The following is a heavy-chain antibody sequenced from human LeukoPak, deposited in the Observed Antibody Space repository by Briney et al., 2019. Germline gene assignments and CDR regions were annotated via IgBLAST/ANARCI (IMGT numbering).Heavy chain of an antibody. CDR2: ISSTSSYI. Sequence: GGSLRLSCAASGFIFNSHSMNWVRQAPGKGLEWVSSISSTSSYIYYADSVKSRFTISRDNAKNSLYLQMNSLRAEDTAVYYCARLDASGLDYWGQGTLVTVSS. CDR1: GFIFNSHS. J-gene: IGHJ4*02. D-gene: IGHD6-19*01. CDR3: ARLDASGLDY. V-gene: IGHV3-21*01.